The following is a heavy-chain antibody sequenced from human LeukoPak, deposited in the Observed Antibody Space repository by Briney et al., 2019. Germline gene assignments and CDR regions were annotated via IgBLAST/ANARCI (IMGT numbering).Heavy chain of an antibody. D-gene: IGHD1-26*01. V-gene: IGHV5-51*01. CDR1: GYSFNNYW. CDR3: ARVGGSLNTPADP. CDR2: IYRGDSDT. Sequence: GESPRISCKGSGYSFNNYWIGWVRQMPGKGLEWMGIIYRGDSDTRYSPSFQGQVTISADKSISTAYLQWSSLKASDTAMYYCARVGGSLNTPADPWGQGTLVTVSS. J-gene: IGHJ5*02.